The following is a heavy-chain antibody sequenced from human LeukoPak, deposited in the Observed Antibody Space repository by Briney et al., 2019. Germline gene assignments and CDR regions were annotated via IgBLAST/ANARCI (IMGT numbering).Heavy chain of an antibody. Sequence: PGGSLTLSCVASGFNFNNYDLHWVRQAPGKGLEWVAFIKFHGHETFYADSVEGRFTFSRDNSRNTLYLQMNSLRAEDTAVYYCARDTDPRDGYNFPDYWGQGTLVTVSS. CDR3: ARDTDPRDGYNFPDY. V-gene: IGHV3-30*02. CDR2: IKFHGHET. D-gene: IGHD5-24*01. J-gene: IGHJ4*02. CDR1: GFNFNNYD.